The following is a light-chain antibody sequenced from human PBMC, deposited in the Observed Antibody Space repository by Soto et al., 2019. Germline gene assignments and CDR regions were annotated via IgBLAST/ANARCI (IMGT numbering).Light chain of an antibody. CDR3: QQYITSPWT. J-gene: IGKJ1*01. CDR2: AGS. CDR1: QSVRSSL. Sequence: EMVLTQSRGTLSLSAGEGATVSCLARQSVRSSLLAWYQQKPGQAPRLLIYAGSSRATGIPDRFSGSGSGTDFTLTISRLEPEDFAVYYCQQYITSPWTFGQGTKVDI. V-gene: IGKV3-20*01.